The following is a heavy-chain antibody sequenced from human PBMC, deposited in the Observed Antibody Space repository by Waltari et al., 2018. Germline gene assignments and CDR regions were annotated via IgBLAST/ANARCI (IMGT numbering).Heavy chain of an antibody. CDR2: INAHSQTI. CDR1: GFNFRGSS. Sequence: EVQLVESGGHLIQPGGSLRLSCAASGFNFRGSSMNWVRQAPGKWLEWIASINAHSQTIYYADSVKGRFTISRDNAKNSLYLQMTSLRAENTAVYYCARSRQQYGMDVWGQGTTVTVSS. CDR3: ARSRQQYGMDV. J-gene: IGHJ6*02. V-gene: IGHV3-48*01. D-gene: IGHD6-13*01.